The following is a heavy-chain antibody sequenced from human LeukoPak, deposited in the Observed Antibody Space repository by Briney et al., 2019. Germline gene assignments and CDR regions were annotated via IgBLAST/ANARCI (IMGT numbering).Heavy chain of an antibody. Sequence: SETLSLTRTVSGGSISSTIFYWAWIRQPPGKGLEWIGTIYYGGDTYYNPSLKGRVTISVATSKNQFSLKLNSVTAADAAVYYCARVGATTATTRYYFDYWGQGTLVTVSS. CDR2: IYYGGDT. V-gene: IGHV4-39*01. CDR1: GGSISSTIFY. D-gene: IGHD4-17*01. J-gene: IGHJ4*02. CDR3: ARVGATTATTRYYFDY.